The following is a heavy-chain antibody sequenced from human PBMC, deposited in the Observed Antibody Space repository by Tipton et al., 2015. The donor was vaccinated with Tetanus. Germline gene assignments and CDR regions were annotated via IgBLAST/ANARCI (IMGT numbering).Heavy chain of an antibody. CDR3: ARRGPDWYFDL. CDR2: IYYSGST. V-gene: IGHV4-39*07. CDR1: GGSISSSSYY. J-gene: IGHJ2*01. Sequence: LRLSCTVSGGSISSSSYYWGWIRQPPGKGLEWIGSIYYSGSTYYNPSLKSRVPMSVDTSKNHVSLRLTSVTAADTAVYYCARRGPDWYFDLWGRGTLVTVSS.